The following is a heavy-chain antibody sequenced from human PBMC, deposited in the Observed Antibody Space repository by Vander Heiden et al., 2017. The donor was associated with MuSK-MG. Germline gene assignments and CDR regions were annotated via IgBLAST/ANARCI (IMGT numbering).Heavy chain of an antibody. Sequence: QVQLQQWGAGLLKPSETLSLTCAVYGGSFSGYYWSWIRQPPGKGLEWIGEINHSGSTNYNPSLKSRVTISVDTSKNQFSLKLSSVTAADTAVYYCARGRVFYCSGGSCYFPAFDIWGQGTMVTVSS. CDR1: GGSFSGYY. D-gene: IGHD2-15*01. V-gene: IGHV4-34*01. CDR3: ARGRVFYCSGGSCYFPAFDI. J-gene: IGHJ3*02. CDR2: INHSGST.